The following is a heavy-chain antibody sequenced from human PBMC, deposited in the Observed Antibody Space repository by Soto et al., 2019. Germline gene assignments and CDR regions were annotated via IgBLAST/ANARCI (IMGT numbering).Heavy chain of an antibody. CDR2: ISYDGSNK. CDR3: AKDIPRYSSGWYGGFDY. Sequence: ESGGGVVQPGRSLRLSCAASGFTFSSYGMHWVRQAPGKGLEWVAVISYDGSNKYYADSVKGRFTISRDNSKNTLYLQMNSLRAEDTAVYYCAKDIPRYSSGWYGGFDYWGQGTLVTVSS. CDR1: GFTFSSYG. V-gene: IGHV3-30*18. J-gene: IGHJ4*02. D-gene: IGHD6-19*01.